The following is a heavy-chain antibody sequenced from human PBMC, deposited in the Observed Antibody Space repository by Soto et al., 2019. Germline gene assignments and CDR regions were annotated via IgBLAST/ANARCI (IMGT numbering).Heavy chain of an antibody. CDR3: ARIILTGYYGLEP. CDR2: IYYTGKT. Sequence: QVQLQESGPGLVKPSETLSLTCSVSGDSLTSYYWTWVQQPPGKGLEWIGYIYYTGKTNYNPSLKSRVTISMDLSKNQFSLELRSLTAADTAVYYCARIILTGYYGLEPWGQGTLVIVSA. D-gene: IGHD3-9*01. J-gene: IGHJ5*02. V-gene: IGHV4-59*01. CDR1: GDSLTSYY.